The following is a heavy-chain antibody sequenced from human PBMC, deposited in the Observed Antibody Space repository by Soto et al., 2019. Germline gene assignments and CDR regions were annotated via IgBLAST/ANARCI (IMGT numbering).Heavy chain of an antibody. J-gene: IGHJ3*01. CDR1: GFIFNDYG. D-gene: IGHD5-18*01. Sequence: GGSRRLSCEVSGFIFNDYGMHWVRQAPGKGLDWVAVISYDGDNKYYAQSVKGRFTISRGNSNNTLFLNMDSLRPEDTAVYHCVKGDLDTAVVNSPDAFDFWGPGTMVTVSS. CDR2: ISYDGDNK. CDR3: VKGDLDTAVVNSPDAFDF. V-gene: IGHV3-30*18.